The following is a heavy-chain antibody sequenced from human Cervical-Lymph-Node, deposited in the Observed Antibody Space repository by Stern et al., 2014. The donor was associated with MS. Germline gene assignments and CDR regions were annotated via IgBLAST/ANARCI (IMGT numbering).Heavy chain of an antibody. CDR1: GFTFSSYW. J-gene: IGHJ5*02. Sequence: EDQLVESGGGLVQPGGSLRLSCVASGFTFSSYWMNWVRQAPGKGLEWVANIKEDGSETYYVDSVKGRFTISRDNAKNSLYLQMNSLRAEDTAVYYCARGSDTWGQGTLVTVSS. CDR2: IKEDGSET. CDR3: ARGSDT. D-gene: IGHD2-15*01. V-gene: IGHV3-7*01.